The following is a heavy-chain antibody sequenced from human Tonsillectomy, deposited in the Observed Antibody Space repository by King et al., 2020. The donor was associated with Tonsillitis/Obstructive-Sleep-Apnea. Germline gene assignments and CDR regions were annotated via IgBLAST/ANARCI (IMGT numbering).Heavy chain of an antibody. D-gene: IGHD5-12*01. CDR1: GGSVSSGSYY. J-gene: IGHJ4*02. V-gene: IGHV4-61*01. CDR2: IYYSGST. CDR3: ARGSGYEYYFDY. Sequence: QLQESGPGLVKPSETLSLTCTVSGGSVSSGSYYWSWIRQPPGKGLEWIGYIYYSGSTNYNPSLKSRVTIPVDTSKNQFSLKLSSVTAADTAVYYCARGSGYEYYFDYWGQGTLVTVSS.